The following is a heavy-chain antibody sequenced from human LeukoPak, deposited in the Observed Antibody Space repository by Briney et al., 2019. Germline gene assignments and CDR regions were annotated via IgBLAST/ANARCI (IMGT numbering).Heavy chain of an antibody. CDR1: GGTFSSYA. D-gene: IGHD4-23*01. CDR2: IIPIFGIA. CDR3: AFSLGYYGGNSCFDY. J-gene: IGHJ4*02. Sequence: ASVKVSCKASGGTFSSYAISWVRQAPGQGLEWMGRIIPIFGIANYAQKFQGRVTITADKSTSTAYMELSSLRSEDTAVYYCAFSLGYYGGNSCFDYWGQGTLVTVSS. V-gene: IGHV1-69*04.